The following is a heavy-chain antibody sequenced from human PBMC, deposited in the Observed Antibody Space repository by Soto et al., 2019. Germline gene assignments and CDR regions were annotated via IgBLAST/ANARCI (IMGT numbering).Heavy chain of an antibody. Sequence: GRPLRLPWAAVGGTCSSYGMRWVSKDQGKGLEWVSTVSGSGESTDYTDSVQGRFTISRDNSKNTVYLQMNSPRVEDTAVYYCAKEAGIPPYYFDFCGQGPLVTRSS. CDR1: GGTCSSYG. D-gene: IGHD2-2*01. V-gene: IGHV3-23*01. CDR2: VSGSGEST. J-gene: IGHJ4*02. CDR3: AKEAGIPPYYFDF.